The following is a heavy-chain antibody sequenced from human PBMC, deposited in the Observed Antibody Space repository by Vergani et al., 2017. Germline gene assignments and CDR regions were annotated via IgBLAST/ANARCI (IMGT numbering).Heavy chain of an antibody. V-gene: IGHV4-39*01. J-gene: IGHJ3*02. CDR3: ARFGLGTRDAFDI. Sequence: QLQLQESGPGLVKPSETLSLTCTVSGGSISSSSYYWGWIRQPPGKGLEWIGSIYYSGSTYYNPSLKSRVTISVDTSKNQFSLKLSSVTAADTAVYYCARFGLGTRDAFDIWGQGTMVTVSS. D-gene: IGHD3-10*01. CDR1: GGSISSSSYY. CDR2: IYYSGST.